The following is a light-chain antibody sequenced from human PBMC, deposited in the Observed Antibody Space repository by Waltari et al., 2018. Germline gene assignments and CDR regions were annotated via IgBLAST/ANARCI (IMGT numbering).Light chain of an antibody. J-gene: IGKJ4*01. V-gene: IGKV3-20*01. CDR2: SAS. Sequence: EIVLTQSPGPLSLSPGDRATLSCRASQSVSNNFLAWYQQRPGQTPRLLIDSASSRATGIPGRFSGSGSGTDFTLTITRLEPEDAAVYYCQQFHTSPRTFGGGTKVEVK. CDR1: QSVSNNF. CDR3: QQFHTSPRT.